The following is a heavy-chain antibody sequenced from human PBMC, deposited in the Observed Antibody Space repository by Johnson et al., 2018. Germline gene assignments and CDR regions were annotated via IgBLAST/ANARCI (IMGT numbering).Heavy chain of an antibody. CDR2: ISHDDNNK. CDR1: GFTFSNYA. J-gene: IGHJ6*04. V-gene: IGHV3-30*18. Sequence: QVQLVQSGGGVVQPGRSRRLSCAASGFTFSNYAMYWVRQAPGKGLEWMAGISHDDNNKDYVDAVKGRFTISRDKSKNTLYMQMNSQRTEDPAVYYCAKEILDFWNTDNAFLYYGLDVWGKGATVTVSS. CDR3: AKEILDFWNTDNAFLYYGLDV. D-gene: IGHD3-3*01.